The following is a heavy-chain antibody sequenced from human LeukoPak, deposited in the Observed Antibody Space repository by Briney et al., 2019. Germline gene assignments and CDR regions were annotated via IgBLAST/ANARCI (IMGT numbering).Heavy chain of an antibody. V-gene: IGHV4-59*08. CDR1: GGSISSYY. CDR2: IYYSGST. CDR3: ARGGDSGYDYLDY. Sequence: SETLSLTCSVSGGSISSYYWSWIRQPPGKGLEWIGYIYYSGSTNYNPSLKSRVTKSVDTSKNQFSLKLSSVTAADTAVYYCARGGDSGYDYLDYWGQGILVTVTS. J-gene: IGHJ4*02. D-gene: IGHD5-12*01.